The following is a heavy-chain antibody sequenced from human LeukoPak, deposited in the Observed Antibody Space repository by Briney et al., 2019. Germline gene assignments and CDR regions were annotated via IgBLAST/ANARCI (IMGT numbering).Heavy chain of an antibody. Sequence: KSSETLSLTCTVSGGSISSGSYYWSWIRQPAGKGLEWIGRIYTSGSTNYNPSLKSRVTISVDTSKNQLSLELSSVTAADTAVYYCARDGKRGRLEWSRIGRSYFDYWGQGTLVTVSS. D-gene: IGHD3-3*01. CDR2: IYTSGST. CDR3: ARDGKRGRLEWSRIGRSYFDY. V-gene: IGHV4-61*02. J-gene: IGHJ4*02. CDR1: GGSISSGSYY.